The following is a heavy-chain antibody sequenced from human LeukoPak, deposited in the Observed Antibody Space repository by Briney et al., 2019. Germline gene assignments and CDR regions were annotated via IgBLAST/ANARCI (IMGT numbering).Heavy chain of an antibody. V-gene: IGHV3-74*01. J-gene: IGHJ3*02. Sequence: GGSLRLSCAASGFTFRRNWMHWVRQAPGKGLVWVSRINSDGSVTDYADSVKGRFTISRDNGKKTLYLHMDSLRAEDTAVYYCARSKRNGFDIWGQGTMVTVSS. CDR1: GFTFRRNW. CDR3: ARSKRNGFDI. CDR2: INSDGSVT.